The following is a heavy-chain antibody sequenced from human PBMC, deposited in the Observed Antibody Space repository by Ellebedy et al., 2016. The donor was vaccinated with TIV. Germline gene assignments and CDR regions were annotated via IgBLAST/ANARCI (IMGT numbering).Heavy chain of an antibody. CDR1: SGSISGYY. CDR3: ARSNLHCNGGGCSPFSDY. V-gene: IGHV4-59*01. Sequence: SETLSLTCTVSSGSISGYYWTWIRQPPGKGLEWIGFFYYSGSTNYNPSLKSRVAISVDTSKNQFSLKVTSVAAADTAVYYCARSNLHCNGGGCSPFSDYWGQGTLVTVSS. D-gene: IGHD2-15*01. J-gene: IGHJ4*02. CDR2: FYYSGST.